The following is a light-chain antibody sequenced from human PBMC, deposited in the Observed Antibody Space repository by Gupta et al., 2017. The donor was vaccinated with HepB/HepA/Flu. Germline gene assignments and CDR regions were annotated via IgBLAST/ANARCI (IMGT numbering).Light chain of an antibody. Sequence: MQMTQSPSSVSASVGDSVTITCRASQGVTSWLAWYQHKPGKAPKLLISSTSTLESGVPSRFSGSGYGTEFTLIISSLEPEDSATYYCQQGHSFPLTFGQGTRLEIK. CDR3: QQGHSFPLT. V-gene: IGKV1-12*01. CDR2: STS. J-gene: IGKJ5*01. CDR1: QGVTSW.